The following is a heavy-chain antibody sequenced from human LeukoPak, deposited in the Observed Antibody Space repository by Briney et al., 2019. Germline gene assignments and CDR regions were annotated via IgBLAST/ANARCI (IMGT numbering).Heavy chain of an antibody. CDR2: SSGSGGST. Sequence: PGGSLRLSCAASGFTFSSYAMSWGRQAPGTGLEWVSASSGSGGSTYYANSVKGRFTISRNNSKNTLYMQMNSLRAEDTAVYYCAKDSGSYHPEYFQHWGQGTLVTVYS. V-gene: IGHV3-23*01. CDR3: AKDSGSYHPEYFQH. D-gene: IGHD1-26*01. J-gene: IGHJ1*01. CDR1: GFTFSSYA.